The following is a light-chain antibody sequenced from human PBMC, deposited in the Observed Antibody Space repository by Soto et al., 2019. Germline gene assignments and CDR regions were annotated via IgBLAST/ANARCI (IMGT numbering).Light chain of an antibody. V-gene: IGKV3-15*01. CDR2: GAS. CDR3: QQYNNWPRT. Sequence: EIVMTQSPGTLSVSPGERATLSCRATQTVTRNLAWYQQKPGQAPRLLIYGASTRATGIPARFSGSGSGTEFTLTISSLQSEDFAVYYCQQYNNWPRTFGQGTKVDI. CDR1: QTVTRN. J-gene: IGKJ1*01.